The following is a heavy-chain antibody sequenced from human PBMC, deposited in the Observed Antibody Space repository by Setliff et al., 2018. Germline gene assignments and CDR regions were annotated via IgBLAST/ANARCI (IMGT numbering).Heavy chain of an antibody. CDR2: IIPLFGPA. Sequence: SVKVSCKASGGTFSSYAISWLRQAPGQGLEWMGGIIPLFGPADYAQKFQDTVTITADKSTSTAYMELRSLRSEDTAVYYCATTYDYVWGSFRYGGHYWGQGTLVTVSS. CDR3: ATTYDYVWGSFRYGGHY. D-gene: IGHD3-16*02. CDR1: GGTFSSYA. V-gene: IGHV1-69*06. J-gene: IGHJ4*02.